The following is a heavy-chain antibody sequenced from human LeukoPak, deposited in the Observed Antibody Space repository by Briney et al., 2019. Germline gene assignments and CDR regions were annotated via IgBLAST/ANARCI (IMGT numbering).Heavy chain of an antibody. V-gene: IGHV1-2*02. J-gene: IGHJ4*02. CDR2: INPNSGGT. Sequence: ASVKVSCKASGYTFTDYYLHWVRQAPGQGLEWMAWINPNSGGTNYAQNFQGRVTMTRDTSISTAYMELSSLRSDGTAVYYCARGGPVTMIWGVIDYWGQGTLVTVS. CDR3: ARGGPVTMIWGVIDY. CDR1: GYTFTDYY. D-gene: IGHD3-10*01.